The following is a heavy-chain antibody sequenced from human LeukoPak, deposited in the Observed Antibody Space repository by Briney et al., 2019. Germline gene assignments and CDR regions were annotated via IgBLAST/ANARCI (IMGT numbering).Heavy chain of an antibody. CDR3: ARDWHGYSSGWSLGGWFDP. CDR2: INPSGGST. J-gene: IGHJ5*02. CDR1: GYTFTSYY. V-gene: IGHV1-46*01. D-gene: IGHD6-19*01. Sequence: ASVKVSCKASGYTFTSYYMHWVRQAPGQGLEWMGIINPSGGSTSYAQKFQGRVTMTRDMSTSTVYMELSSLRSADTAVYYCARDWHGYSSGWSLGGWFDPWGQGTLVTVSS.